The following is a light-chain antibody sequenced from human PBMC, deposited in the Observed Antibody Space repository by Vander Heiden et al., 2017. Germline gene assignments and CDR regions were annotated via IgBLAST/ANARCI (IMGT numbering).Light chain of an antibody. V-gene: IGKV3-20*01. CDR3: QQYGSSPYT. Sequence: ELVLTQSPATLSLSPGERATLSSSASHSVSSSYLAWYQQKPGQAPRLLIYGASSSATGIPDRFSGSGSGTDFTLTISRLEPEDFAVYYCQQYGSSPYTFGQGTKLEIK. CDR1: HSVSSSY. CDR2: GAS. J-gene: IGKJ2*01.